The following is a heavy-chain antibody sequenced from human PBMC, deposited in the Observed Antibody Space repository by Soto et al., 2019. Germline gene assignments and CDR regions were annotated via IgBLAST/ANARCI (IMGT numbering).Heavy chain of an antibody. Sequence: GGSLRLSCAASGFTFSSYSMNWVRQAPGKGLEWVSSISSSSSYIYYADSVKGRFTISRDNAKNSLYLQMNSLRAEETAVYYCARANLNCSSTSCYLDYYYYYMDVWGKGTTVTVSS. D-gene: IGHD2-2*01. CDR3: ARANLNCSSTSCYLDYYYYYMDV. CDR1: GFTFSSYS. J-gene: IGHJ6*03. V-gene: IGHV3-21*01. CDR2: ISSSSSYI.